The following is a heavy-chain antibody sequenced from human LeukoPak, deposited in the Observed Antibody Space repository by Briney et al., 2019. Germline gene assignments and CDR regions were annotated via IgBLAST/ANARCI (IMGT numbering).Heavy chain of an antibody. V-gene: IGHV4-34*01. CDR3: VRVMIAARAIDS. Sequence: GSLRLSCAASGFTFSGYAMSWVRQAPGKGLEWIGEINQSGYTNYNASLKSRVTISVDTSKNQFSLKLTSVTAADMAVYYCVRVMIAARAIDSWGQGTLVTVSS. D-gene: IGHD6-6*01. CDR2: INQSGYT. J-gene: IGHJ4*02. CDR1: GFTFSGYA.